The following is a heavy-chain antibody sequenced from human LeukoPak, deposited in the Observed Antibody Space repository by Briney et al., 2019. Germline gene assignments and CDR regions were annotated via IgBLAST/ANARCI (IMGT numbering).Heavy chain of an antibody. Sequence: ASVKVSCKASGGTFSSHAISWVRQAPGQGLEWMGRIIPIFGTANYAQKFQGRVTITTDESTSTAYMELSSLRSEDTAVYYCASGGGGYLFRLVGSPSFDYWGQGTLVTVSS. J-gene: IGHJ4*02. CDR1: GGTFSSHA. CDR3: ASGGGGYLFRLVGSPSFDY. D-gene: IGHD2-21*01. CDR2: IIPIFGTA. V-gene: IGHV1-69*05.